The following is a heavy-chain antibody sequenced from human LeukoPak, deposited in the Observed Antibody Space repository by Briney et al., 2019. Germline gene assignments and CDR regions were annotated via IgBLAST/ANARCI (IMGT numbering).Heavy chain of an antibody. CDR1: GYTFTGYY. J-gene: IGHJ5*02. V-gene: IGHV1-2*02. D-gene: IGHD2-2*01. CDR3: ARGIRGPRGYCSSTSCQTINWFDP. CDR2: INPNSGGT. Sequence: ASVKVSCKASGYTFTGYYMHWVRQAPGQGLEWMGWINPNSGGTNYAQKFQGRVTMTRDTSISTAYMELSRLRSDDTAVYYCARGIRGPRGYCSSTSCQTINWFDPWGQGTLVTVSS.